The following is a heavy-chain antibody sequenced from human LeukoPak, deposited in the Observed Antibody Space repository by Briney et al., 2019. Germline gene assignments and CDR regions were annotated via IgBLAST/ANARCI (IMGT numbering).Heavy chain of an antibody. CDR2: IFSGGST. D-gene: IGHD5-24*01. CDR1: GGSIRNYY. V-gene: IGHV4-59*08. J-gene: IGHJ6*03. CDR3: ARQPDGRGNYYYYMDV. Sequence: SETLSLTCTVSGGSIRNYYWSWIRQPPGKGLEWIGYIFSGGSTNYNPSLQSRAAISVDSAKNQFSLKLSSVTAADTAVYYCARQPDGRGNYYYYMDVWGKGTTVTVSS.